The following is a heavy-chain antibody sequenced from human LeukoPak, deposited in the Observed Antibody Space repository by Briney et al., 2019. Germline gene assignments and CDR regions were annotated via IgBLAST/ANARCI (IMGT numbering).Heavy chain of an antibody. CDR3: ASIYYDSSGYYYGYFDY. CDR2: IIPIFGTA. D-gene: IGHD3-22*01. Sequence: SVKVSCKASGGTFSSYAISWVRQAPGQGLEWMGGIIPIFGTANYAQKFQGRVTITTDESTSTAYMELSSLRSEDTAVYYRASIYYDSSGYYYGYFDYWGQGTLVTVSS. V-gene: IGHV1-69*05. CDR1: GGTFSSYA. J-gene: IGHJ4*02.